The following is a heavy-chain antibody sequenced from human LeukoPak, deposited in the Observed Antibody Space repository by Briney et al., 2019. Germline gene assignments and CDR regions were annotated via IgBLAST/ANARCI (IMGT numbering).Heavy chain of an antibody. Sequence: PGGSLRLSCAASGFTFSSYAMSWVRQAPGKGLEWVSAISGSGGSTYYADSVKGRFTISRDNSKNTLYLQMNSLRAEDTAVYYCAKDNYYDSSGYYGEYFQHWGQGTLVTVSS. D-gene: IGHD3-22*01. V-gene: IGHV3-23*01. J-gene: IGHJ1*01. CDR2: ISGSGGST. CDR3: AKDNYYDSSGYYGEYFQH. CDR1: GFTFSSYA.